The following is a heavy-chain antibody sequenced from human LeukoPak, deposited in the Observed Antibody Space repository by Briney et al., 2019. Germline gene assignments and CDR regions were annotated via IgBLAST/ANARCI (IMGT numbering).Heavy chain of an antibody. Sequence: GRSLRLSCAASGFTFDVYAMHWVRQAPGKGLEWVSGISWNRGSIGYADSVKGRFTISRDNAKNSLYLQMNSLRAEDTALYYCAKDRYSGSSSNFDYWGQGTLVTVSS. V-gene: IGHV3-9*01. CDR1: GFTFDVYA. J-gene: IGHJ4*02. CDR3: AKDRYSGSSSNFDY. CDR2: ISWNRGSI. D-gene: IGHD1-26*01.